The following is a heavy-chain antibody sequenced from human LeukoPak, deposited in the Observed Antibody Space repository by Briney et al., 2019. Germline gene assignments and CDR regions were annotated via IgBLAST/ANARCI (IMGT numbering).Heavy chain of an antibody. CDR1: GFTFSDYY. V-gene: IGHV3-11*01. J-gene: IGHJ4*02. CDR3: ARESSAGATGDYSDY. CDR2: ISSSGSTI. Sequence: GGSLRLSCAASGFTFSDYYMSWIRQAPGKGLEWVSYISSSGSTIYYADSVKGRFTISRDNAKRSLYLHMNSLRVEDTAFYFCARESSAGATGDYSDYWGQGALVTVSS. D-gene: IGHD1-26*01.